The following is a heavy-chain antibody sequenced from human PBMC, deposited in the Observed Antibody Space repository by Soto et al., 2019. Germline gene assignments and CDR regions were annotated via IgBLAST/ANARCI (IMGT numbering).Heavy chain of an antibody. CDR3: ARTRQHSSWYFDAFDI. V-gene: IGHV3-30*03. J-gene: IGHJ3*02. CDR2: ISNDGNHK. CDR1: GSPFRNFG. D-gene: IGHD6-13*01. Sequence: GGSLRLSCTASGSPFRNFGMHWVRQAPGKGLEWVAVISNDGNHKYNEDFVRGRFTISRDTSNDTLFLQMNSLRVEDTAVYYCARTRQHSSWYFDAFDIWGQGTMVTVSS.